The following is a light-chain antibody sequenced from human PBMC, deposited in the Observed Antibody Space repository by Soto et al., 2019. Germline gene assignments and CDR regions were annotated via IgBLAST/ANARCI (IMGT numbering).Light chain of an antibody. CDR1: QSISTW. Sequence: DIQMTQSPSTLSASVGDRVTITCRASQSISTWLAWYHQKPGKAPKLLIYKAPSLQSGVPSRFSGSGSGTEFTLTISSLQPDDFATYYCQQYNTYPWTFGQGTKVEIK. CDR3: QQYNTYPWT. J-gene: IGKJ1*01. V-gene: IGKV1-5*03. CDR2: KAP.